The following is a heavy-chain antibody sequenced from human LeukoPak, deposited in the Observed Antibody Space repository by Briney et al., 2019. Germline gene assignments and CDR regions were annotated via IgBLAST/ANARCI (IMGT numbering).Heavy chain of an antibody. CDR2: INHSGST. CDR1: GGSFSGYY. J-gene: IGHJ5*02. V-gene: IGHV4-34*01. D-gene: IGHD3/OR15-3a*01. CDR3: ARGDGNDFKWFDP. Sequence: SETLSLTCAVYGGSFSGYYWSWIRQPPGKGLEWIGEINHSGSTNYNPSLKSRVTISVDTSKNQFSLKLSPVTAADTAVYYCARGDGNDFKWFDPWGQGTLVTVSS.